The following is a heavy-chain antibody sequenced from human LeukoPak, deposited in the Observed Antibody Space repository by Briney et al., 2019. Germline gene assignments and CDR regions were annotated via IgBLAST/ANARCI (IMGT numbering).Heavy chain of an antibody. V-gene: IGHV3-74*01. Sequence: GGSLRLSCVASGFTFSSYWMHWVRQAPGKGLVWVSRIDPDGNTDYADSVKGRCTISRDNTKNTLYLQMNSLRAEDTAVYRCARDVRGPHDFWGQGTLVTVSS. D-gene: IGHD2/OR15-2a*01. CDR1: GFTFSSYW. J-gene: IGHJ4*02. CDR3: ARDVRGPHDF. CDR2: IDPDGNT.